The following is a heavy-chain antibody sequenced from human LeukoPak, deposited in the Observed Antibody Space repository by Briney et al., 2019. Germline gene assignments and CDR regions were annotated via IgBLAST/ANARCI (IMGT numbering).Heavy chain of an antibody. CDR1: GGSISGSSYF. CDR3: ASRPFETTVVPWDFY. Sequence: SETLSLTCTVSGGSISGSSYFWGWIRQPPGKGLEWIGSIYYSGSTYYNPSLKSRVTISVDTSKNQFSLKLSSVTAADTAVYYCASRPFETTVVPWDFYWGQETQVTVSS. J-gene: IGHJ4*02. CDR2: IYYSGST. D-gene: IGHD4-23*01. V-gene: IGHV4-39*01.